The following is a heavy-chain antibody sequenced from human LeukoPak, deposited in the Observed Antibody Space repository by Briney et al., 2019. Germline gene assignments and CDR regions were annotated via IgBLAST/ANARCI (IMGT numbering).Heavy chain of an antibody. CDR3: AKDYGSSWYWTFDY. J-gene: IGHJ4*02. D-gene: IGHD6-13*01. CDR2: ISGSGGST. Sequence: GGSLRLSCAASGLTFSSYAMSWVRQAPGKGLEWVSAISGSGGSTYYADSVKGRFTISRDNSKNTLYLQMNSLRAEDTAVYYCAKDYGSSWYWTFDYWGQGTLVTVSS. V-gene: IGHV3-23*01. CDR1: GLTFSSYA.